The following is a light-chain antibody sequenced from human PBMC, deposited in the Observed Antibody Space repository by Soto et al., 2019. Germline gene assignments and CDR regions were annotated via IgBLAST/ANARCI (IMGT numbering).Light chain of an antibody. J-gene: IGKJ2*01. CDR2: ATS. CDR3: QQFGNSLYT. V-gene: IGKV3-20*01. Sequence: EIVLTQSPGTLSLSPGERATLSCRASQSVSSSYLAWYQQKPGQAPRLLMYATSTRAAGIPDRFRGSGSGTDFTLTISRLEPEDVAVYFCQQFGNSLYTFGQGTRLEIK. CDR1: QSVSSSY.